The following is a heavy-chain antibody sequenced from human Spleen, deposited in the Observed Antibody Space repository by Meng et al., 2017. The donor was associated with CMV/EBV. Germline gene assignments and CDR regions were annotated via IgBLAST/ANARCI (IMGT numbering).Heavy chain of an antibody. V-gene: IGHV1-18*04. CDR3: ARSSRPYYHDNYGVGNWFDP. D-gene: IGHD3-22*01. CDR1: GYTFTGHY. J-gene: IGHJ5*02. Sequence: ASVKVSCKTSGYTFTGHYMYWVRQAPGQGLEWMGWISAYNGNTNYAQKLQGRVTMTTDTSTTTAYMELRSLRSDDTAVYYCARSSRPYYHDNYGVGNWFDPWGQGTLVTVSS. CDR2: ISAYNGNT.